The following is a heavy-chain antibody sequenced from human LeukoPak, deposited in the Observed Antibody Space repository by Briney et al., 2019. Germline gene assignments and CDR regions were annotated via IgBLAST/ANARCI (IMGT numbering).Heavy chain of an antibody. J-gene: IGHJ6*03. CDR1: GGSFTGYY. CDR3: ARRAYYYDSSGYSQRRYYYYYYMDV. CDR2: INHSGST. Sequence: SETLSLTCAVYGGSFTGYYWSWIRQPPGKGLEWIGEINHSGSTNYNPSLKSRVTISVDTSKNQFSLKLSSVTAADTAVYYCARRAYYYDSSGYSQRRYYYYYYMDVWGKGTTVTVSS. V-gene: IGHV4-34*01. D-gene: IGHD3-22*01.